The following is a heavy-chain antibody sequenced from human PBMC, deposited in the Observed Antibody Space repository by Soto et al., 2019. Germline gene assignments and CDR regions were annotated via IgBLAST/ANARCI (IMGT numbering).Heavy chain of an antibody. CDR3: AKDSIPYSSSYDLDH. Sequence: EVQLLESGGGLVQPGGSLRLSCVASGFSFSGYAMSWVRQAPGTGLVWVSSMTATGVSIYYADSVRGRFTISRDNSKNTLYLQMSSLRAEDTATYYCAKDSIPYSSSYDLDHWGRGALVTVSS. V-gene: IGHV3-23*01. J-gene: IGHJ4*02. CDR2: MTATGVSI. CDR1: GFSFSGYA. D-gene: IGHD6-6*01.